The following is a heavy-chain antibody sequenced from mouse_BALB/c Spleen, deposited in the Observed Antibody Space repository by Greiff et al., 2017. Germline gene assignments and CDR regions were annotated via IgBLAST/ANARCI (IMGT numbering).Heavy chain of an antibody. CDR2: IAPGSGST. J-gene: IGHJ4*01. D-gene: IGHD5-2*01. CDR3: TRCPEYACYCAIDY. V-gene: IGHV1S41*01. Sequence: DLVKPGASVKLSCKASGYTFTSYWINWIKQRPGQGLEWIGRIAPGSGSTYYNEMFKGKATLTVDTSSSTAYIQLSSLSSEDSAVFLCTRCPEYACYCAIDYGGKETSVTVSS. CDR1: GYTFTSYW.